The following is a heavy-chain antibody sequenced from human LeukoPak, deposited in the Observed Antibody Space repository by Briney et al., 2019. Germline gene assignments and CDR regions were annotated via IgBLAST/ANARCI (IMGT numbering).Heavy chain of an antibody. J-gene: IGHJ4*02. CDR2: IIPIFGTA. V-gene: IGHV1-69*13. CDR1: GGTFSSYA. D-gene: IGHD3-22*01. Sequence: GASVKVSCKASGGTFSSYAISWVRQAPGQGLEWMGGIIPIFGTANYAQKFQGRVTITADESTSTAYMELSSLRSEDTAVYYCASWGYDSSGYYDYWGQGTPVTVSS. CDR3: ASWGYDSSGYYDY.